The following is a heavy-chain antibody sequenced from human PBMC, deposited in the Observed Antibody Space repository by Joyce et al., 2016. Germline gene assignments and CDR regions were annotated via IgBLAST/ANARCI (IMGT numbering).Heavy chain of an antibody. CDR2: IIPISGTA. CDR1: GGTFSSYA. Sequence: QVQLVQSGAEVKKPGSSAKVSCKASGGTFSSYAINWGRQAPGQGLEWMGGIIPISGTAKYAQKFQGRVTITADESTRTVYMEVNSLRSEDTAVYYCAKEGLRCSGGSCYYYWGQGTLVTVSS. V-gene: IGHV1-69*01. D-gene: IGHD2-15*01. CDR3: AKEGLRCSGGSCYYY. J-gene: IGHJ4*02.